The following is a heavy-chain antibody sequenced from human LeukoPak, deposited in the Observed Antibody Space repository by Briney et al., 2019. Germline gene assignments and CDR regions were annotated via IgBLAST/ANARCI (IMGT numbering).Heavy chain of an antibody. CDR3: ATNGGLAVAGSVFY. CDR2: ISGSGGST. Sequence: GGSLRLSTEASGFPYRLCAITWVRQAPGKGLEWVSTISGSGGSTYYADSVKGRFTISRDNSKNTLYLQMNSLRAEDTAVYYCATNGGLAVAGSVFYSGQGTLVTVSS. CDR1: GFPYRLCA. D-gene: IGHD6-19*01. J-gene: IGHJ4*02. V-gene: IGHV3-23*01.